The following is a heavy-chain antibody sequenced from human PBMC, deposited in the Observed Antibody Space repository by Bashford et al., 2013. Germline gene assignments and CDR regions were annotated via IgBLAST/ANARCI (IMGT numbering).Heavy chain of an antibody. J-gene: IGHJ6*02. D-gene: IGHD6-19*01. CDR3: ARGVAGRDGMDV. V-gene: IGHV1-2*02. CDR1: GYTFTGYY. Sequence: ASVKVSCKTSGYTFTGYYMHWVRQAPGQGLEWMGWINPNSGDTSYAQKFQGRVSMTRDTSISTAYLELSRLRSDDTAVYYFARGVAGRDGMDVWGQGTTVTVSS. CDR2: INPNSGDT.